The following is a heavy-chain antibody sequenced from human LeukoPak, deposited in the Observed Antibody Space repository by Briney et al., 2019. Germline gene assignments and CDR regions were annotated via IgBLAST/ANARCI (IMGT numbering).Heavy chain of an antibody. CDR2: ISAYNGYT. CDR3: ARGFPPRRNYDSSGYYSYYFDH. J-gene: IGHJ4*02. Sequence: ASVKVSCKASGYSFTNYGISWVRQAPGQGLEWMGWISAYNGYTHFAQKFQGRVTMATDTSTSTAYMELRSLRSDDTAVYYCARGFPPRRNYDSSGYYSYYFDHWGQGTLVTVSS. V-gene: IGHV1-18*01. D-gene: IGHD3-22*01. CDR1: GYSFTNYG.